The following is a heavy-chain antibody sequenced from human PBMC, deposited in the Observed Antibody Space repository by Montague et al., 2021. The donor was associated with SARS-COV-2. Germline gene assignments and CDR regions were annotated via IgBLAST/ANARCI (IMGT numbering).Heavy chain of an antibody. J-gene: IGHJ4*02. Sequence: SLRFSCVASGFSFNNHGMHWVRQAPGKGLEWVALISYEGSKKFYADSVKGRFTISRDSSKNTVYLQMSSLRAEDTAVYYCAKSSIVFMLYVVRDHFDHWGQGTQVTVSS. CDR3: AKSSIVFMLYVVRDHFDH. V-gene: IGHV3-30*19. CDR2: ISYEGSKK. CDR1: GFSFNNHG. D-gene: IGHD2-8*01.